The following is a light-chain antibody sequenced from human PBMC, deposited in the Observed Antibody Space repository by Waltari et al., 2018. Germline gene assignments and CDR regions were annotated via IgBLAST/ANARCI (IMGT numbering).Light chain of an antibody. CDR3: QTWGTVI. V-gene: IGLV4-69*01. J-gene: IGLJ2*01. CDR1: SGHSSYG. Sequence: QLVLTQSPSASASLGASVKLTCTLSSGHSSYGIAWHQRQPGKGPRFLMSLNSDGSPTQGDGSPDRFSGSSPGAERYLTTSSLQSEDEADYYCQTWGTVIFGGGTKVTVL. CDR2: LNSDGSP.